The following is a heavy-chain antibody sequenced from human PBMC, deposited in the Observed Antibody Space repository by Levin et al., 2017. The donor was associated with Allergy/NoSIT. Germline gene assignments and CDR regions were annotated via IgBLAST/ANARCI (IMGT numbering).Heavy chain of an antibody. Sequence: ASVKVSCKASGYTFTNYGVSWVRQFPGQGLEWMGWISGYNGNTIYPQKLQGRVTLTIDTSTTTVFMELRGLTSDDTALYYCARDGVYDFKSPHYWGYFDLWGQGTLVTVSS. CDR1: GYTFTNYG. CDR3: ARDGVYDFKSPHYWGYFDL. D-gene: IGHD2-21*01. V-gene: IGHV1-18*01. CDR2: ISGYNGNT. J-gene: IGHJ5*02.